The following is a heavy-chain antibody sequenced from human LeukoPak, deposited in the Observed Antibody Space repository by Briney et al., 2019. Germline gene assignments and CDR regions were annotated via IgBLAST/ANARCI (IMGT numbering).Heavy chain of an antibody. CDR3: ARDGRYSSSPLMDV. CDR2: IYHSGST. D-gene: IGHD6-6*01. CDR1: GGSISSSNW. Sequence: PSGTLSLTCAVSGGSISSSNWWSWVRQPPGKGLEWIGEIYHSGSTNYNPSLKSRVTISVDKSKNQFSLKLSSVTAADTAVYYCARDGRYSSSPLMDVWGKGTTVTVSS. V-gene: IGHV4-4*02. J-gene: IGHJ6*03.